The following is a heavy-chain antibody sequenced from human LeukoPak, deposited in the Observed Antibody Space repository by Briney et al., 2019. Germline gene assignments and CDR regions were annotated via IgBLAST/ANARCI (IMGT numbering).Heavy chain of an antibody. J-gene: IGHJ4*02. D-gene: IGHD3-10*01. CDR2: ISYSGST. CDR3: ARGGDYTSGSYYNY. V-gene: IGHV4-59*01. Sequence: PSETLSLTCTVSGGSISGYYWSWIRQPPGKGLEWIGYISYSGSTNYNPSLTSRVTISIDTSKNQFSLKLNSVTAADTAVYYCARGGDYTSGSYYNYWGQGTLVTVSS. CDR1: GGSISGYY.